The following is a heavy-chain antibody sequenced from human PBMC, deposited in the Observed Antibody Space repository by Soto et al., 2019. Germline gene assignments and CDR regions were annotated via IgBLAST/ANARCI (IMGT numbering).Heavy chain of an antibody. D-gene: IGHD1-26*01. Sequence: QVQLQESGPGLVKPSETLSLTCTVSGGSISSYYWSWIRQPPGKGLEWIGYIYYSGSTHYNPSLKSRVTISVDTSKNQFSLKLSSVTAADTAVYYCASVAHSGSLTFDYWGQGTLVTVSS. J-gene: IGHJ4*02. CDR1: GGSISSYY. CDR2: IYYSGST. V-gene: IGHV4-59*01. CDR3: ASVAHSGSLTFDY.